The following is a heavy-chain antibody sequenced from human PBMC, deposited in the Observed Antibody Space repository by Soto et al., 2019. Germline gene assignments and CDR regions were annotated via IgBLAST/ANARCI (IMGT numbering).Heavy chain of an antibody. Sequence: QVQLVQSGAEVKKPGSSVKVSCKASGGTFSSYPISWVRQAPGQGLEWMGGTSPIYGSGNYAQKFQGRLTITADKSTYTAYMELSSLRSADTAVYYCARRDSSGFYRYFDSWGQGTLVTVSS. CDR2: TSPIYGSG. J-gene: IGHJ4*02. CDR1: GGTFSSYP. CDR3: ARRDSSGFYRYFDS. V-gene: IGHV1-69*06. D-gene: IGHD3-22*01.